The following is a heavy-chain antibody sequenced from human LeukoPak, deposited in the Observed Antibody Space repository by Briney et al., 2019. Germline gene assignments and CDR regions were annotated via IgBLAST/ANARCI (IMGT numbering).Heavy chain of an antibody. J-gene: IGHJ4*02. CDR2: IRPEGTPT. D-gene: IGHD3-9*01. CDR3: ARDLDWILFDY. CDR1: GFTFSTYW. Sequence: GGSLRLSCAASGFTFSTYWMHWVRQAPGKGLVWVSRIRPEGTPTAYADSVKGRFTISRDNAKNTLFLQMNSLSAEDTAVYYCARDLDWILFDYWGQGTLVTDSS. V-gene: IGHV3-74*03.